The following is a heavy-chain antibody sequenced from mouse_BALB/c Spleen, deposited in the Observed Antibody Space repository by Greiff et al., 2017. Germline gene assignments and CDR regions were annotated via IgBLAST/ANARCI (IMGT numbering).Heavy chain of an antibody. J-gene: IGHJ3*01. CDR2: INPYYGST. V-gene: IGHV1-39*01. Sequence: VQLQQTGPELVKPGASVKISCKASGYSFTDYIMLWVKQSHGKSLEWIGNINPYYGSTSYNLKFKGKATLTVDKSSSTAYMQLNSLTSEDSAVYYCARDVGAYWGQGTLVTVSA. CDR1: GYSFTDYI. CDR3: ARDVGAY.